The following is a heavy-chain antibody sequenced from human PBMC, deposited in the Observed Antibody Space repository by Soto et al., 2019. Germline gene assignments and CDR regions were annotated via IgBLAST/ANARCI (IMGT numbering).Heavy chain of an antibody. V-gene: IGHV5-10-1*01. CDR3: ASMELLPEYYYGMDV. CDR1: GYSFTSYW. Sequence: GESLKISCKGSGYSFTSYWISWVRQMPGKGLEWMGRIDPSDSYTNYSPSFQGHVTISADKSISTAYLQWSSLKASDTAVYYCASMELLPEYYYGMDVWGQGTTVTVSS. CDR2: IDPSDSYT. D-gene: IGHD1-7*01. J-gene: IGHJ6*02.